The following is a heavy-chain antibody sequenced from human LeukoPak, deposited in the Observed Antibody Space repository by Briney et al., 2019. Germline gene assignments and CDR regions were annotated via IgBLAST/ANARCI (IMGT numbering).Heavy chain of an antibody. Sequence: PSETLSLTCTVSGGXISAYYWGWIRRPPGKGLEWIGNIYSTGSTNYNPSLKSRVTISLDTCKNQFSLRLSSVTAADTAVYYCARYSGSYSDWGQGVLVTVSS. CDR2: IYSTGST. CDR1: GGXISAYY. J-gene: IGHJ4*02. D-gene: IGHD1-26*01. CDR3: ARYSGSYSD. V-gene: IGHV4-59*12.